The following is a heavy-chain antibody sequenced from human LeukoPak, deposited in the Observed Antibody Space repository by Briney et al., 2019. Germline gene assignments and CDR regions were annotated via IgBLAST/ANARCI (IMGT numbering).Heavy chain of an antibody. Sequence: GGSLRLSCAASGFTFSSYSMNWVRQAPGKGLEWVSSISSSSSYIYYADSVKGRFTISRDNAKNSLYLQMNSLRAEDTAVYYCARGRQVYDFPYYYYYMDVWGKGTTVTVSS. CDR1: GFTFSSYS. CDR3: ARGRQVYDFPYYYYYMDV. V-gene: IGHV3-21*01. D-gene: IGHD3-3*01. CDR2: ISSSSSYI. J-gene: IGHJ6*03.